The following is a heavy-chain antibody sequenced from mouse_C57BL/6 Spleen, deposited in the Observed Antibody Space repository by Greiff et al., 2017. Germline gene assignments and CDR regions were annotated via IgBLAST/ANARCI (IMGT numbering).Heavy chain of an antibody. CDR3: ARPAYDGYYGAY. CDR2: LSSGSSTI. Sequence: EVKLVESGGGLVKPGGSLKLSCAASGFTFSDYGMHWVRQAPEKGLEWVAYLSSGSSTIYYADTVKGRFTISRDNAKNTLFLQMTSLRSEDTAMYYCARPAYDGYYGAYWGQGTLVTVSA. CDR1: GFTFSDYG. V-gene: IGHV5-17*01. D-gene: IGHD2-3*01. J-gene: IGHJ3*01.